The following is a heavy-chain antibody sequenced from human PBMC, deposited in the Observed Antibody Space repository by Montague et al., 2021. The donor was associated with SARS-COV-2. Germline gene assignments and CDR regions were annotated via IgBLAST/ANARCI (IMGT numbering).Heavy chain of an antibody. Sequence: SETLSLTCTVSGGSISNSSYYWGWILHPPGKGLEWIGYIYYSGSTNYNPSLKSRVTISVDTSKNQFSLKLSSVTAADTAVYYCARHALGYFDWLNEGYFDYWGQGTLVTVSS. CDR3: ARHALGYFDWLNEGYFDY. D-gene: IGHD3-9*01. V-gene: IGHV4-61*05. CDR2: IYYSGST. CDR1: GGSISNSSYY. J-gene: IGHJ4*02.